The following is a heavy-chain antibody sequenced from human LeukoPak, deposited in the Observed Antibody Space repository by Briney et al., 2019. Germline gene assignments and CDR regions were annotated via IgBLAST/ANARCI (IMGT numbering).Heavy chain of an antibody. CDR1: GFTFSSYA. J-gene: IGHJ4*02. Sequence: GGSLRLSCAASGFTFSSYAMHWVRQAPGKGLEWVAFIRYDGSNKYYADSVKGRFTISRDNSKNTLYLQMNSLRAEDTAVYYCANGIPNGYDSRDNPKDYWGQGTLVTVSS. CDR3: ANGIPNGYDSRDNPKDY. CDR2: IRYDGSNK. V-gene: IGHV3-30*02. D-gene: IGHD3-22*01.